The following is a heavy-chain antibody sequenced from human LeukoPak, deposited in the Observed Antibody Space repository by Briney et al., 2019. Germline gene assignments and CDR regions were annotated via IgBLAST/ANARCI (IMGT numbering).Heavy chain of an antibody. CDR3: AKGVWDIVVVVAAPVDY. V-gene: IGHV3-23*01. Sequence: GGSLRPSCAASGFTFSSYAMSWVRQAPGKGLEWVSAISGSGGSTYYADSAKGRFTISRDNSKNTLYLQMNSLRAEDTAVYYCAKGVWDIVVVVAAPVDYWGQGTLVTVSS. J-gene: IGHJ4*02. CDR2: ISGSGGST. CDR1: GFTFSSYA. D-gene: IGHD2-15*01.